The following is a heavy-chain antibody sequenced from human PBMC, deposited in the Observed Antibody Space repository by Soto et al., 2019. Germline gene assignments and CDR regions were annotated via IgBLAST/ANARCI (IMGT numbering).Heavy chain of an antibody. Sequence: ASVKVSCKASGGTFSSYAISWVRQAPGQGLEWMGGMNPNSGTTGYAQKFQGRVTMTRNTSISTAYMELSSLRSEDTAVYYCARTGLIGENAFDIWGQGTMVTVSS. V-gene: IGHV1-8*02. CDR1: GGTFSSYA. CDR3: ARTGLIGENAFDI. CDR2: MNPNSGTT. J-gene: IGHJ3*02. D-gene: IGHD3-10*01.